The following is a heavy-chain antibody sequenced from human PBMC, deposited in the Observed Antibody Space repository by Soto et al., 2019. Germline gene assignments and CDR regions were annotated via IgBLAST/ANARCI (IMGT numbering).Heavy chain of an antibody. CDR2: IDYDGTTT. CDR1: GFSFGSYW. CDR3: TGGPRASSGGTGAY. Sequence: QLVESGGGLVQPGGSLRLSCAVSGFSFGSYWMHWVRQAPGKGPVWVARIDYDGTTTNYSDFAKGRFTISRDNAKNTLYRHINYLRPEEPAIYYCTGGPRASSGGTGAYCGQGTLVTVSS. V-gene: IGHV3-74*01. D-gene: IGHD2-15*01. J-gene: IGHJ4*02.